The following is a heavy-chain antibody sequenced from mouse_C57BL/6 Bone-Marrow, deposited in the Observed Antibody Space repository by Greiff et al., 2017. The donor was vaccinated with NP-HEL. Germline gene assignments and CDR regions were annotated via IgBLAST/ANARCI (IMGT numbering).Heavy chain of an antibody. V-gene: IGHV3-3*01. D-gene: IGHD2-4*01. CDR3: ARGPLYYDYDGAHYYAMDY. Sequence: VQLQQSGPSLVRPSQTLSLTCTVTGFSINSDCYWIWIRQFPGNKLEYIGYTFYSGITYYNPSLESRTYITRDTSKNQFSLKLSSVTTEDTATYYCARGPLYYDYDGAHYYAMDYWGQGTSVTVSS. J-gene: IGHJ4*01. CDR2: TFYSGIT. CDR1: GFSINSDCY.